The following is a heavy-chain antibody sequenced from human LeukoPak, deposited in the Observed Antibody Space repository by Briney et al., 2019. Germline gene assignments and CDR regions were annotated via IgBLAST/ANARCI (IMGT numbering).Heavy chain of an antibody. CDR2: IYHSGST. J-gene: IGHJ5*02. Sequence: PGGSLRLSCAASGFTFGNYWMTWVRQAPGKGLDWIGSIYHSGSTYYNPSLKSRVTISVDTSKNQFSLKLSSVTAADTAVYYCARDMTIFGGVNWFDPWGQGTLVTVSS. D-gene: IGHD3-3*01. CDR3: ARDMTIFGGVNWFDP. V-gene: IGHV4-38-2*02. CDR1: GFTFGNY.